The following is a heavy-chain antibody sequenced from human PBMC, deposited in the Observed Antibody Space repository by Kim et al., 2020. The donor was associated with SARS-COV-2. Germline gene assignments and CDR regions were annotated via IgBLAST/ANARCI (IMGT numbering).Heavy chain of an antibody. Sequence: GRFTISRDNSKNTLYLQMNSLRAEDTAVYYCARVRRDGYNYHYYYGMDVWGQGTTVTVSS. V-gene: IGHV3-66*01. D-gene: IGHD5-12*01. CDR3: ARVRRDGYNYHYYYGMDV. J-gene: IGHJ6*02.